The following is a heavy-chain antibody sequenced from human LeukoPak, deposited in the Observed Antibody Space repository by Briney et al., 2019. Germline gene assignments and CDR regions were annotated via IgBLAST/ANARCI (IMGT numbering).Heavy chain of an antibody. CDR3: ARVLHLDPFNWFDP. CDR2: ISSSSSYI. V-gene: IGHV3-21*01. Sequence: GGSLRLSCAASGFTFSSYSMNWVRQAPGKGLEWVSSISSSSSYIYYADSVKGRFTISRDNAKNSLYLQMNSLRAEDTAVYYCARVLHLDPFNWFDPWGQGTLVTVSS. D-gene: IGHD3-9*01. J-gene: IGHJ5*02. CDR1: GFTFSSYS.